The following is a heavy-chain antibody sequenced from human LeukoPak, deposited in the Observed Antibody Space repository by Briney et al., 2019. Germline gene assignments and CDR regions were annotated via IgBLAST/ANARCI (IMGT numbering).Heavy chain of an antibody. D-gene: IGHD6-19*01. J-gene: IGHJ4*02. Sequence: GGSLRLSCAASGFTFSSYAMSWVRQAPGKGLEWVSGISGSGGTTYFADSAKGRFTISRDNSKNTLFLEVNSLRAADTATYYCATGGHSGGWYYFDYRGQGSLVTVSS. CDR3: ATGGHSGGWYYFDY. CDR2: ISGSGGTT. V-gene: IGHV3-23*01. CDR1: GFTFSSYA.